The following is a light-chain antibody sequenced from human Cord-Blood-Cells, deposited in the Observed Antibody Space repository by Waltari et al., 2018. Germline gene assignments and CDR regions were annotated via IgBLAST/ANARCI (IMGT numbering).Light chain of an antibody. J-gene: IGKJ4*01. CDR1: QSVSSY. Sequence: EIVLTQSPATLSLSPGERATPPCRASQSVSSYLAWYQPKPGQAPRLLIYAASNRATGIPARFSGSGSGTDFTLTISSLEPEDFAVYYCQQRSNWPPLTFGGGTKVEIK. CDR3: QQRSNWPPLT. V-gene: IGKV3-11*01. CDR2: AAS.